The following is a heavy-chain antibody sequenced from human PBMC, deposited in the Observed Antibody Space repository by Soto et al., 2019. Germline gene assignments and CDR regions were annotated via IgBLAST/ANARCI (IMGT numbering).Heavy chain of an antibody. J-gene: IGHJ6*03. CDR1: GYTFTSYY. D-gene: IGHD3-3*01. CDR3: ARDVYFWSGYSYYYMDV. Sequence: GASVKVSCKASGYTFTSYYMHWVRQAPGQGLEWMGIINPSGGSTSYAQKFQGRVTMTRDTSTSTVYMELSSLRSEDTAVYYCARDVYFWSGYSYYYMDVWGKGTTVTVSS. V-gene: IGHV1-46*03. CDR2: INPSGGST.